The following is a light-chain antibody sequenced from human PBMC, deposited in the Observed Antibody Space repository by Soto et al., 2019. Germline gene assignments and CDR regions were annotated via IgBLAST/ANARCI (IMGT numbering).Light chain of an antibody. CDR3: SSYVRSNIIVA. V-gene: IGLV2-23*02. CDR2: EVT. Sequence: QSALTKPASVSGSPGQSVTISCTGTNNDIGTYALVSWYQQHPGKAPKLIIFEVTKRPSGVSIRFSGYKSGNMAFLTISGLQAEDEADYYFSSYVRSNIIVAFGGGTKLTVL. CDR1: NNDIGTYAL. J-gene: IGLJ2*01.